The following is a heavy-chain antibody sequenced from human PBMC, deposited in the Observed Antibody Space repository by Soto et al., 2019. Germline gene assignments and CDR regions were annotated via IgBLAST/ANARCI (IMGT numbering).Heavy chain of an antibody. CDR2: IYYSGST. V-gene: IGHV4-59*01. Sequence: PSETLSLTCTVSGGSISSYYWSWIRQPPGKGLEWIGYIYYSGSTNYNPSLKSRVTISVDTSKNQFSLKLSSVTAADTAVYYCARDRSLSGIYSSSSRYYYYMDVWGKGTTVTVSS. D-gene: IGHD6-6*01. CDR3: ARDRSLSGIYSSSSRYYYYMDV. J-gene: IGHJ6*03. CDR1: GGSISSYY.